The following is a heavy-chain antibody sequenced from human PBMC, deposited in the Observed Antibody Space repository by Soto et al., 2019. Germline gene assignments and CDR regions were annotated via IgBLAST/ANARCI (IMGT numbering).Heavy chain of an antibody. V-gene: IGHV4-4*02. CDR2: IYHIGST. CDR3: ARHNAFGNGGYSASDV. CDR1: GASINRANW. J-gene: IGHJ3*01. D-gene: IGHD5-12*01. Sequence: SETLSLTCSVSGASINRANWWVWVRQPPGKGLEWIGEIYHIGSTTYNPSLKSRATISVDKSKNQFSLIVTSVTAADTAVYYCARHNAFGNGGYSASDVWGQAPVLTLS.